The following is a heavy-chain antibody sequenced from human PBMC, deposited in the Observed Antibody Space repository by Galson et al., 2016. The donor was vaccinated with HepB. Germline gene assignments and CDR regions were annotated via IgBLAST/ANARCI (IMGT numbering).Heavy chain of an antibody. CDR1: GFTFTAYW. D-gene: IGHD3-10*01. CDR3: AKDKKRISSRGWRSNPGMDV. Sequence: SLRLSCAASGFTFTAYWMTWVRQAPGKGLEWVANINYDGSGKYYVDSAKGRFTISRDNAQNSVFLQMNSLRGEDTGLYYCAKDKKRISSRGWRSNPGMDVWGQGTTVTVSS. CDR2: INYDGSGK. V-gene: IGHV3-7*03. J-gene: IGHJ6*02.